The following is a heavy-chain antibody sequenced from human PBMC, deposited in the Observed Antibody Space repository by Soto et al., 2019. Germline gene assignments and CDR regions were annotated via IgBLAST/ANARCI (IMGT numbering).Heavy chain of an antibody. CDR1: GYTFTSYD. V-gene: IGHV1-8*01. CDR2: MNPNSGNT. Sequence: ASVKVSCKASGYTFTSYDINWVRQATGQGLEWMGWMNPNSGNTGYAQKFQGRVTMTRNTSISTAYMELSSLRSEDTAVYYCASKGIAEAGVEGWFDPWGQGTLVTVSS. CDR3: ASKGIAEAGVEGWFDP. J-gene: IGHJ5*02. D-gene: IGHD6-13*01.